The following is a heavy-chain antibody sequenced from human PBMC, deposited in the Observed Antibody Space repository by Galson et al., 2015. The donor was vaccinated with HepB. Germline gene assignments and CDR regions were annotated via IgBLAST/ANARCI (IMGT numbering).Heavy chain of an antibody. CDR1: GGTFSSYA. CDR2: IIPIFGTA. J-gene: IGHJ6*03. CDR3: ARDHEELRYFDWSLPAPYYYYYMDV. Sequence: SVKVSCKASGGTFSSYAISWVRQAPGQGLEWMGGIIPIFGTANYAQKFQGRVTITADESTSTAYMELSSLRSEDTAVYYCARDHEELRYFDWSLPAPYYYYYMDVWGKGTTVTVSS. V-gene: IGHV1-69*13. D-gene: IGHD3-9*01.